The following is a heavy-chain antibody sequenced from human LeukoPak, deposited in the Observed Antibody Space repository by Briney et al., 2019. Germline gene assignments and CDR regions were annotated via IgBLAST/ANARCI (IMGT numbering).Heavy chain of an antibody. J-gene: IGHJ6*03. D-gene: IGHD3-16*01. Sequence: ASVKLSCKASGYTFTSYDINWVRQATGQRLEWMGWMNPNSGNTGYAQKFQGRVTMTRNTSITTAYLELSSLRSEDTAVDYCARAPIWGGMVTYYYMDVWGKGATGTISS. CDR2: MNPNSGNT. CDR1: GYTFTSYD. V-gene: IGHV1-8*01. CDR3: ARAPIWGGMVTYYYMDV.